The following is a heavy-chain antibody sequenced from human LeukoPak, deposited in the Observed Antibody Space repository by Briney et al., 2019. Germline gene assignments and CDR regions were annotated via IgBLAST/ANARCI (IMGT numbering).Heavy chain of an antibody. Sequence: PSETLSLTCTVSGGSISSGGYYWSWIRQHPGKGLEWIGYIYYSGSTYYNPSLKSRVTISVDTSKNQFSLKLSSVTAADTAVYYCARGDQFYDYVWGSYPYIWGQGTLVTVSS. D-gene: IGHD3-16*02. J-gene: IGHJ4*02. CDR3: ARGDQFYDYVWGSYPYI. CDR1: GGSISSGGYY. CDR2: IYYSGST. V-gene: IGHV4-31*03.